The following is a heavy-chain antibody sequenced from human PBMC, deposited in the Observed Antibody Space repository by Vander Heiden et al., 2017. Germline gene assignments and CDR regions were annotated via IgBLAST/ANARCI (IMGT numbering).Heavy chain of an antibody. V-gene: IGHV3-7*04. D-gene: IGHD3-22*01. CDR1: GLTFSNYW. CDR3: ARAYISSGYYYFDY. J-gene: IGHJ4*02. CDR2: IKQDGSEK. Sequence: EVQLVESGGGLVQRGGSLRPSCEASGLTFSNYWVSWVRQAPGKGLEWVANIKQDGSEKYYVDSVKGRFTISRDNAKNSLYLQMNSLRAEDTAVYYCARAYISSGYYYFDYWGQGTMVTVSS.